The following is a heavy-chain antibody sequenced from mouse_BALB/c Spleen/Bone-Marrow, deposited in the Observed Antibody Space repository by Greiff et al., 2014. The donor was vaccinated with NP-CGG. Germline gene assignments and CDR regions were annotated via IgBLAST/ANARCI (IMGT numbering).Heavy chain of an antibody. CDR3: ARESYYYENYAMDY. CDR2: IAPGSGST. V-gene: IGHV1S41*01. D-gene: IGHD1-1*01. J-gene: IGHJ4*01. CDR1: GYPFTRSW. Sequence: DLVKPGASVKLSCKASGYPFTRSWITWLNPRPGRGLGWMGRIAPGSGSTYYNEMVKGKATLTVDTSSSTAYIQLSSLSSEDSAVYFCARESYYYENYAMDYWGQGTSVTVSS.